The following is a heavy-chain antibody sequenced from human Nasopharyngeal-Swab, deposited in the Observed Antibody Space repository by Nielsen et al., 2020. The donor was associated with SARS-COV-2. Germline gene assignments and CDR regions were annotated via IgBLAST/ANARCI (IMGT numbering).Heavy chain of an antibody. D-gene: IGHD3-3*01. CDR2: INPSGGST. V-gene: IGHV1-46*01. CDR1: AYTFTSYY. Sequence: ASVKVSCKASAYTFTSYYMHWVRQAPGQGLEWMGIINPSGGSTSYAQKLQGRVTMTTDTSTSTAYMELRSLRSADTAVYYCARSSPLTILGVVFYWGQGTLVTVSS. J-gene: IGHJ4*02. CDR3: ARSSPLTILGVVFY.